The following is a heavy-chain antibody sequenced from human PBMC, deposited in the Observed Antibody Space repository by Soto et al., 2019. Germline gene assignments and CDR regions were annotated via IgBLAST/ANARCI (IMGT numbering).Heavy chain of an antibody. D-gene: IGHD6-19*01. CDR2: ISGSGDSP. V-gene: IGHV3-23*01. J-gene: IGHJ1*01. CDR3: AKGVPGIAVAGTGYFQH. CDR1: GFTFSSYA. Sequence: EVQLLESGGGLVQPGGSLRLSCAASGFTFSSYAMSWGRQAPGKGLEWVSGISGSGDSPYDADSVKGRFTSSRDNSRNTLYLQMNSLRAEDTAIYYWAKGVPGIAVAGTGYFQHWGQGTLVTVS.